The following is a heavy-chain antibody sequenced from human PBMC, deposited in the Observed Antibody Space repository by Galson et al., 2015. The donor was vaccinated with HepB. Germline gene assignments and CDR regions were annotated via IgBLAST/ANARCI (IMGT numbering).Heavy chain of an antibody. CDR3: ASAITMIRGIFFQKKYGLDV. V-gene: IGHV1-69*06. CDR2: IIPLFNTS. Sequence: SVKVSCKASGGTFRSYAISWVRQAPGQGLEWMGGIIPLFNTSNYALKFQARVTITADKSTNTSYMELTSLRSADTAVYYCASAITMIRGIFFQKKYGLDVWGQGATVTVSS. J-gene: IGHJ6*02. CDR1: GGTFRSYA. D-gene: IGHD3-10*01.